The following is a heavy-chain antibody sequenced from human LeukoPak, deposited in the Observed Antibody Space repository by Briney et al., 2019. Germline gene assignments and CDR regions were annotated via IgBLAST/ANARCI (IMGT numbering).Heavy chain of an antibody. CDR3: ERFGSVPPTHFDY. Sequence: PGGSLRLSCVASGFTLSSYWMHWVPQAPGKGLVWFSHINTDGSSTSYADSVKGRFTISRDIAKNTLYLHMNTLRGGDTAVYCFERFGSVPPTHFDYWGQGTLVTVPS. CDR2: INTDGSST. J-gene: IGHJ4*02. CDR1: GFTLSSYW. V-gene: IGHV3-74*01. D-gene: IGHD3-10*01.